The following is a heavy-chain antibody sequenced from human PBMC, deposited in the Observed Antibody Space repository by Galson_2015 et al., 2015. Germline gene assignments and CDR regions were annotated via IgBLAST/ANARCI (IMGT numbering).Heavy chain of an antibody. D-gene: IGHD3-9*01. CDR1: GYTFTSYD. J-gene: IGHJ4*02. V-gene: IGHV1-8*01. CDR2: MNPNSGNT. CDR3: ARGYYDILTGYSYFDC. Sequence: SCKASGYTFTSYDINWVRQATGQGLEWMGWMNPNSGNTGYAQKFQGRVTMTRNTSISTAYMELSSLRSEDTAVYYCARGYYDILTGYSYFDCWGQGTLVTVSS.